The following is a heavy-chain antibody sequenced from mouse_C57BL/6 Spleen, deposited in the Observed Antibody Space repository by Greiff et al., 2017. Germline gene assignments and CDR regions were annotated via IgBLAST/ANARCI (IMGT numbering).Heavy chain of an antibody. J-gene: IGHJ4*01. D-gene: IGHD1-1*01. Sequence: QVQLKQSGAELVKPGASVKLSCKASGYTFTEYTIHWVKQRSGQGLEWIGWFYPGSGSIKYNEKFKDKATLTADKSSSTGYMELSRVTSEDSAVYFCARHGITTVVAHWYCDVWGQGTSVTVSS. V-gene: IGHV1-62-2*01. CDR2: FYPGSGSI. CDR3: ARHGITTVVAHWYCDV. CDR1: GYTFTEYT.